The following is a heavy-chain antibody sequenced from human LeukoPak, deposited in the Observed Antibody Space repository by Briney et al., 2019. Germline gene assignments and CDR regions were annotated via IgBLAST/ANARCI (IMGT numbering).Heavy chain of an antibody. Sequence: SETLSLTCTVSGGSISSYYWSWIRQPPGKGLEWIGYIYYSGSTNCNPSLKSRLTTSLDTSKNQFSLKLSSVTAADTAVYYCARGKYYFDYWGQGTLVTVSS. CDR3: ARGKYYFDY. J-gene: IGHJ4*02. V-gene: IGHV4-59*01. CDR1: GGSISSYY. CDR2: IYYSGST.